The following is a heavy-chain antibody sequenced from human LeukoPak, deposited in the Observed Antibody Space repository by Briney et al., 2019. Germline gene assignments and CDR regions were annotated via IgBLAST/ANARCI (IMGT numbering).Heavy chain of an antibody. CDR2: IKQDGSEK. J-gene: IGHJ3*02. D-gene: IGHD5-18*01. CDR1: GFTFSSYW. CDR3: AREAGYSYGNDAFDI. Sequence: GGSLRLSCAASGFTFSSYWMSWVRQAPGKGLEWVANIKQDGSEKYYVDSVKGRFTISRDNAKKSLYLQMNSLRAEDTAVYYCAREAGYSYGNDAFDIWGQGTMVTVSS. V-gene: IGHV3-7*01.